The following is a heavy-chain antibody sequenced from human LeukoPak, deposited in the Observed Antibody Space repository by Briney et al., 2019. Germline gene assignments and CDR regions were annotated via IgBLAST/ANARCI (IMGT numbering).Heavy chain of an antibody. V-gene: IGHV4-39*07. CDR3: ARTKDDYGDSALFDY. D-gene: IGHD4-17*01. J-gene: IGHJ4*02. Sequence: PSETLSLTCTVSGGSISSSSYYWGWIRQPPGKGLEWIGSIYYSGSTYYNPSLKSRVTISVDTSKNQFSLKLSSVTAADTAVYYCARTKDDYGDSALFDYWGQGTLVTVSS. CDR1: GGSISSSSYY. CDR2: IYYSGST.